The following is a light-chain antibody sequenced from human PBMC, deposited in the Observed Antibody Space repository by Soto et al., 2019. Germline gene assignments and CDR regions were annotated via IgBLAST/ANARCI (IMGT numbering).Light chain of an antibody. CDR2: DAS. Sequence: DIPMTQSPSSLSASIGDRVTITCRASQGIRNDLHWFQQKPGKAPKRLIYDASSLQSGVPSRFSGSGSGTEFTLTISSLQPEDFATYYCLQYNSYSWTFGLGTKVEIK. V-gene: IGKV1-17*01. CDR1: QGIRND. CDR3: LQYNSYSWT. J-gene: IGKJ1*01.